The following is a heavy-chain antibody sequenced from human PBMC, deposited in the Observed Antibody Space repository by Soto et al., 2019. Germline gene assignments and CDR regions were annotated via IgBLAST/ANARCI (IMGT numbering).Heavy chain of an antibody. V-gene: IGHV3-30*18. CDR1: GFTFSSYG. D-gene: IGHD6-6*01. CDR2: ISYDGSNK. J-gene: IGHJ4*02. CDR3: AKAPRRSIEAVDY. Sequence: GSLRLSCAASGFTFSSYGMHWVRQAPGKGLEWVAVISYDGSNKYYADSVKGRFTISRDNSTNPLYLQMNSLRAEDTAVYYCAKAPRRSIEAVDYWGQGTLVTVAS.